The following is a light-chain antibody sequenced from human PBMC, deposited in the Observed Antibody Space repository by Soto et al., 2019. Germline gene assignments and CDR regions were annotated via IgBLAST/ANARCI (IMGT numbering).Light chain of an antibody. CDR1: RSDIGAYNF. CDR3: TSWTTSTTMI. V-gene: IGLV2-14*03. J-gene: IGLJ2*01. Sequence: QSALTQPASVSGSPGQSITISCTGTRSDIGAYNFVSWHQQHPGEVPKLMLYDVHVRPSGVSNRFSGSKSGNTASLTISGLQAEDEADYYCTSWTTSTTMIFGRGTKLTVL. CDR2: DVH.